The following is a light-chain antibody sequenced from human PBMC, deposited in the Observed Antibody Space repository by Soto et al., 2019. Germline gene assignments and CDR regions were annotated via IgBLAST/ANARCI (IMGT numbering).Light chain of an antibody. CDR3: SSYSGISHWV. J-gene: IGLJ3*02. Sequence: QSVLTQPASVSGSPGQSITISCTGTSSDIGAYDYVSWYQQHPGKAPKLMIYKVTSRPSGVSIRFSGSKSGSAASLTISGRQAEDEADYYCSSYSGISHWVFGGGTKLTVL. CDR2: KVT. V-gene: IGLV2-14*01. CDR1: SSDIGAYDY.